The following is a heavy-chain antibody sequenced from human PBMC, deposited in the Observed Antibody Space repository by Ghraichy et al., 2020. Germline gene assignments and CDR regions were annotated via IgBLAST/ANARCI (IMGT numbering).Heavy chain of an antibody. J-gene: IGHJ3*02. Sequence: SETLSLTCAVSGGSISSGGYSWSWIRQPPGKGLEWIGYIYYSGSTYYNPSLKSRVTISVDTSKNQFSLKLSSVTAADTAVYYCARGVVLIVRGQDAFDIWGQGTMVTVSS. CDR1: GGSISSGGYS. V-gene: IGHV4-30-4*07. CDR2: IYYSGST. D-gene: IGHD2-8*01. CDR3: ARGVVLIVRGQDAFDI.